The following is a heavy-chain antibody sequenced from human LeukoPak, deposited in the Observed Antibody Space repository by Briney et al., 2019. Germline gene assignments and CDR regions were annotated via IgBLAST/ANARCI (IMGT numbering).Heavy chain of an antibody. CDR2: INPSGGST. Sequence: ASVKVSCKASGYTFTSYYMHWVRQAPGQGLEWMGIINPSGGSTSYAQKFQGRVTMTRDTSTSTVYVELSSLRSEDTAVYYCARDDTAMDPWDYWGQGTLVTVSS. D-gene: IGHD5-18*01. CDR3: ARDDTAMDPWDY. V-gene: IGHV1-46*01. J-gene: IGHJ4*02. CDR1: GYTFTSYY.